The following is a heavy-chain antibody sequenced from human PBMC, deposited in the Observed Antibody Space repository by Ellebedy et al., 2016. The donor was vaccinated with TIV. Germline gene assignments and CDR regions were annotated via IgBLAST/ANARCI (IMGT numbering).Heavy chain of an antibody. J-gene: IGHJ5*02. CDR1: GIAFETHW. V-gene: IGHV3-7*01. CDR3: ATAPKTGGGS. Sequence: GESLKISCAASGIAFETHWMTWVRKAPGKGLEWVGNIKPDGTEKYYVDSVKGRFIISRDNAKNSLYLQMNSLRAEDTALYYCATAPKTGGGSWGQGTLVTVSS. D-gene: IGHD1-14*01. CDR2: IKPDGTEK.